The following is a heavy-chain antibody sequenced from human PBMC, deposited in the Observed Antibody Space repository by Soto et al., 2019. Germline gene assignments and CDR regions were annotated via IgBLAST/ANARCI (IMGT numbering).Heavy chain of an antibody. CDR2: ISYDGSNK. CDR1: GFTFSSYA. Sequence: GGSLRLSCAASGFTFSSYAMHWVRQAPGKGLEWVAVISYDGSNKYYADSVKGRFTISRDNSKNTLYLQMNSLRAEDTAVYYCAKDSPGYCSGGSCYAGYWGQGT. V-gene: IGHV3-30-3*01. J-gene: IGHJ4*02. CDR3: AKDSPGYCSGGSCYAGY. D-gene: IGHD2-15*01.